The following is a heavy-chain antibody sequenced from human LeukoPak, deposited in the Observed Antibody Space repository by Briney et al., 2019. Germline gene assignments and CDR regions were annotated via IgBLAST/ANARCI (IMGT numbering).Heavy chain of an antibody. V-gene: IGHV1-69*05. CDR2: IIPIFGTA. CDR3: ARNYLRSLGYCSSTSCYGMFDP. J-gene: IGHJ5*02. Sequence: SVKVSCKASGGTFSSYAFSWVRQAPGQGLEWMGGIIPIFGTAKYAQKFQGRVTITTDESTSTAYMELSSLRSEDTAVYYCARNYLRSLGYCSSTSCYGMFDPWGQGTLVTVSS. D-gene: IGHD2-2*01. CDR1: GGTFSSYA.